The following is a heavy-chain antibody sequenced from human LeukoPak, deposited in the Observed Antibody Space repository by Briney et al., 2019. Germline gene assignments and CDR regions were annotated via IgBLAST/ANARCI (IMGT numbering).Heavy chain of an antibody. Sequence: SETLSLTCAVYGGSFSGYYWSWIRQPPGKGLEWIGEINHSGSTNYNPSLKSRVTISVDTSKNQFSLKLSSVTAADTAVYYCARNPSPWYFDLWGRGTLVTVSS. CDR3: ARNPSPWYFDL. CDR2: INHSGST. CDR1: GGSFSGYY. V-gene: IGHV4-34*01. J-gene: IGHJ2*01.